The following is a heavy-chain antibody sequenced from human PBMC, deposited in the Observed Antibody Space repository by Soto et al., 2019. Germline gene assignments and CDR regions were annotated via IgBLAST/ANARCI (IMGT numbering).Heavy chain of an antibody. D-gene: IGHD3-10*01. CDR3: ARVLRAISPLPMSWLDP. CDR1: GGSISSGGYS. V-gene: IGHV4-30-2*01. J-gene: IGHJ5*02. CDR2: IYHSGST. Sequence: SETLSLTCAVSGGSISSGGYSWSWIRQPPGKGLEWIGYIYHSGSTYYNPSLKSRVTISVDRSKNQFSLKLSSVTAADTAVYYCARVLRAISPLPMSWLDPWGEGTLVTVYS.